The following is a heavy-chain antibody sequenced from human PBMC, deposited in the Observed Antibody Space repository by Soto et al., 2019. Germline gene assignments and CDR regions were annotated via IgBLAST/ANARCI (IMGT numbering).Heavy chain of an antibody. Sequence: PSETLSLTCTVSGGSISSSSYYWGWIRQPPGKGLEWIGSIYYSGSTYYNPSLKSRVTISVDTSKNQFSLKLSSVTAADTAVYYCARHGGGSSFFYYSDGIDVWGQGTLVTVSS. J-gene: IGHJ6*02. CDR1: GGSISSSSYY. D-gene: IGHD6-13*01. CDR3: ARHGGGSSFFYYSDGIDV. CDR2: IYYSGST. V-gene: IGHV4-39*01.